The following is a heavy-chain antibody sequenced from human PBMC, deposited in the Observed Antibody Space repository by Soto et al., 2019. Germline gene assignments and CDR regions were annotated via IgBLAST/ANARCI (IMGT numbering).Heavy chain of an antibody. V-gene: IGHV3-23*01. Sequence: GGSLRLSCAASGFTISSSAMNWVRQAPGKGLEWVSMIRDGGGDTYYAESVKGRFTISRDSSKNTLYLQMNSLRAEDTALYCCAKDRGDNNGYPIFDYWGLGTLLTVYS. CDR2: IRDGGGDT. D-gene: IGHD3-22*01. CDR3: AKDRGDNNGYPIFDY. J-gene: IGHJ4*02. CDR1: GFTISSSA.